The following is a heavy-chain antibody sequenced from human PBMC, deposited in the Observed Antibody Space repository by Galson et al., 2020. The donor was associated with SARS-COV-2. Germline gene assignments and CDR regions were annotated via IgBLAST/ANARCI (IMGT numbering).Heavy chain of an antibody. Sequence: GGSLRLSCAASGFSFTLHPMHWVRQAPGKGLEWVAVSSYDGSQEFYAESVKGRFTISRDNSKSTLHLQMNGLRVDDTAVYYCVRDKLGYKLELCYWVQGTLVTVSS. CDR1: GFSFTLHP. CDR2: SSYDGSQE. J-gene: IGHJ4*02. V-gene: IGHV3-30*04. CDR3: VRDKLGYKLELCY. D-gene: IGHD5-12*01.